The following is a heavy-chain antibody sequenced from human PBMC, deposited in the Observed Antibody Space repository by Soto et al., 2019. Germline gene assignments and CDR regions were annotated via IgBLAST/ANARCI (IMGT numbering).Heavy chain of an antibody. Sequence: EVQLLESGGGFVQPGGSLRLSCVASGFTFSNYAMSWVRQAPGKGLEWVSAISDTGSSTYYADSVKGRFTVSRDNSKNTLYLQLNSLIVEDTAVYYCAKEVPYASLPKGWIAPWGQGPLVTVSS. J-gene: IGHJ5*02. V-gene: IGHV3-23*01. CDR3: AKEVPYASLPKGWIAP. CDR2: ISDTGSST. D-gene: IGHD2-2*01. CDR1: GFTFSNYA.